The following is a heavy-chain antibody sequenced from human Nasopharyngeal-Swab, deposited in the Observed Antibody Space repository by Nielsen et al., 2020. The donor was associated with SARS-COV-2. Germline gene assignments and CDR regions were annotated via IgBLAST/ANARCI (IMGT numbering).Heavy chain of an antibody. CDR1: GFTFDDYA. Sequence: SLKISCAASGFTFDDYAMHWVRQAPGKGLEWVSGISWYSGSIGYADSVESRFTISRDNAKNSLDLQMNSLRVEDTAMYYCAKGHKRSWTLGGVDYWGQGTLVIVSS. D-gene: IGHD3-16*01. J-gene: IGHJ4*02. CDR2: ISWYSGSI. V-gene: IGHV3-9*01. CDR3: AKGHKRSWTLGGVDY.